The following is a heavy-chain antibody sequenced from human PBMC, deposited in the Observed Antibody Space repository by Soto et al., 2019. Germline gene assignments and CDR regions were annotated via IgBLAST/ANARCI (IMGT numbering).Heavy chain of an antibody. V-gene: IGHV3-23*01. Sequence: GGSLRLSCTASGFTFDNYAMFWVRQGPVKGLEWISAISGSGSGTYYADSVKGRFTISRDNSKNTLYLQMNSLTAEDTAEYYCASSRQRTFFYYGFDDWGQGTTVTVSS. J-gene: IGHJ6*02. CDR3: ASSRQRTFFYYGFDD. D-gene: IGHD3-10*01. CDR1: GFTFDNYA. CDR2: ISGSGSGT.